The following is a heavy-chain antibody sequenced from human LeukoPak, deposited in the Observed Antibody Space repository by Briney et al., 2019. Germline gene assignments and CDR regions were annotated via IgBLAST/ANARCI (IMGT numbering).Heavy chain of an antibody. CDR2: IRSKAYGGTT. CDR1: GFTFGDYA. J-gene: IGHJ4*02. V-gene: IGHV3-49*04. D-gene: IGHD3-9*01. CDR3: TRGGVLRYFDWLLLFDY. Sequence: GGSLRLSCTASGFTFGDYAMSWVHQAPGKGLEWVGFIRSKAYGGTTEYAASVKGRFTISRDDSKSIAYLQMNSLKTEDTAVYYCTRGGVLRYFDWLLLFDYWGQGTLVTVSS.